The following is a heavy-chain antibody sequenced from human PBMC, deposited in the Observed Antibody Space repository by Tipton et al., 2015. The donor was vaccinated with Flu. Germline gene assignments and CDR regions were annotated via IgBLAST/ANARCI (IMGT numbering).Heavy chain of an antibody. CDR3: ARRDYSNYVSDPKNWFDP. D-gene: IGHD4-11*01. CDR1: GDSIRSANYY. J-gene: IGHJ5*02. Sequence: TLSLTCTVSGDSIRSANYYWGWVRQPPGKGLEWIGNIFHSGNTYRNPSLKSRVTISVDTSKNQFSLRVISVTAADTAVYYCARRDYSNYVSDPKNWFDPWGQGTLVTV. V-gene: IGHV4-38-2*02. CDR2: IFHSGNT.